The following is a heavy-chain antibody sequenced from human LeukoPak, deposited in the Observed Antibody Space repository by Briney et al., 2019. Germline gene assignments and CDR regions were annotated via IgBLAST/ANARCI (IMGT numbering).Heavy chain of an antibody. V-gene: IGHV3-23*01. CDR3: AKDGYDILTGYSGRFFGNDAFDI. Sequence: TGGSLRLSCAASGFTFSSYAMSWVRQTPGKGLEWVSAISGSGGNTYYADSVKGRFTISRDNSKNTLYLQMNSLGAEDTAVYYCAKDGYDILTGYSGRFFGNDAFDIWGQGTMVTVSS. CDR2: ISGSGGNT. CDR1: GFTFSSYA. J-gene: IGHJ3*02. D-gene: IGHD3-9*01.